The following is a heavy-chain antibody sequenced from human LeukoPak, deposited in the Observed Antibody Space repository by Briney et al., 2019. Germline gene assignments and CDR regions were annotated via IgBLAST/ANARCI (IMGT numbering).Heavy chain of an antibody. CDR2: ISYDGSNK. J-gene: IGHJ4*02. CDR3: ARDSLAVAGTGQFDY. D-gene: IGHD6-19*01. CDR1: GFTLSSYA. V-gene: IGHV3-30*04. Sequence: PGRSLRLSCAASGFTLSSYAMHWVRQAPGKGLEWVAVISYDGSNKYYADSVKGRFTISRDNSKNTLYLQMNSLRTEDTSVYYCARDSLAVAGTGQFDYWGQGTLVTVSS.